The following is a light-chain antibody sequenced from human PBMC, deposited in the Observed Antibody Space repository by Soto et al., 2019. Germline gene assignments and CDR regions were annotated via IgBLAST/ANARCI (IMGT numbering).Light chain of an antibody. V-gene: IGKV3-11*01. Sequence: EIVLTQSPATLSLSPGERATLSCRASQSVSSYLAWYQQKPGQAPRLLIYDTSNRATGIPARFSGSGSGTDFTLTISSLEPEDFAVYYCPQRSNWPWTFGGGTKVEIK. CDR2: DTS. J-gene: IGKJ4*01. CDR1: QSVSSY. CDR3: PQRSNWPWT.